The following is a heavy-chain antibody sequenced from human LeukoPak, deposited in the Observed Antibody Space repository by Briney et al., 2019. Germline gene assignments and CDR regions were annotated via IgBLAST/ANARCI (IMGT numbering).Heavy chain of an antibody. Sequence: PSETLSLTCAVYGGSFSGYYWSWIRQPPGKGLEWIGEINHSGSTNHNPSLKSRVTISVDTSKNQFSLKLSSVTAADTAVYHCARGEEQWLEWYFDLWGRGTLVTVSS. CDR3: ARGEEQWLEWYFDL. CDR2: INHSGST. V-gene: IGHV4-34*01. D-gene: IGHD6-19*01. J-gene: IGHJ2*01. CDR1: GGSFSGYY.